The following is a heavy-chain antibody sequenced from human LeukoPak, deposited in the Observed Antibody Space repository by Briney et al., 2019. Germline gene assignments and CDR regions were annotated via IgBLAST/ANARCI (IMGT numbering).Heavy chain of an antibody. V-gene: IGHV4-59*11. CDR2: IYYSGST. CDR3: ARDGGSGWYRGMDV. Sequence: PSETLSLTCTVSGGSISSHYWSWIRQPPGKGLEWIGYIYYSGSTNYNPSLKSRVTISVDTSKSQFSLKLTSVTAADTAVYYCARDGGSGWYRGMDVWGQGTTVTVSS. CDR1: GGSISSHY. D-gene: IGHD6-19*01. J-gene: IGHJ6*02.